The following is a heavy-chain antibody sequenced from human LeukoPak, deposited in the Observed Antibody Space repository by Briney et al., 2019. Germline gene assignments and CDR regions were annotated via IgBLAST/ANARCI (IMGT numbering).Heavy chain of an antibody. CDR1: GGSFSGYY. V-gene: IGHV4-34*01. J-gene: IGHJ4*02. Sequence: PSETLSLTCAVYGGSFSGYYWSWIRQPPGKGLEWIGEINHSGSTNYNPSLKSRVTISVDTSKNQFSLKLSSVTAADTAVYYCATERLRYDFWSGYHYFDYWGQGTLVTVFS. CDR2: INHSGST. CDR3: ATERLRYDFWSGYHYFDY. D-gene: IGHD3-3*01.